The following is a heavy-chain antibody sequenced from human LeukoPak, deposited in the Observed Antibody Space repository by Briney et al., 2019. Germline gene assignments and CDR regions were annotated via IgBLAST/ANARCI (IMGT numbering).Heavy chain of an antibody. CDR3: VSPRGFSYGYFDY. CDR2: ICYSKNT. V-gene: IGHV4-39*01. CDR1: GGSISSSSAY. Sequence: PSETLSLTCTVSGGSISSSSAYWGWIRQPPGKGLEWIGSICYSKNTYYNPSFNSRITISADTSKNQFSLTLGSVSATDTAVYYCVSPRGFSYGYFDYWGQGTLVTVSS. D-gene: IGHD5-18*01. J-gene: IGHJ4*02.